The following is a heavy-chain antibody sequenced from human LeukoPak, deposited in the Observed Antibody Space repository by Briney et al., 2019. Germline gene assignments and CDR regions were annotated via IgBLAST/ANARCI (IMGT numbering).Heavy chain of an antibody. D-gene: IGHD6-13*01. CDR2: ISAYNGNT. CDR3: ARAAAGGGSSWYIY. V-gene: IGHV1-18*01. Sequence: ASVKVSCKASGYTFTSYAITWVRQAPGQGLEWMGWISAYNGNTNYAQKLQGRVTMTTDTSTSTAYMELRSLRSDDTAVYYCARAAAGGGSSWYIYWGQGTLVTVSS. CDR1: GYTFTSYA. J-gene: IGHJ4*02.